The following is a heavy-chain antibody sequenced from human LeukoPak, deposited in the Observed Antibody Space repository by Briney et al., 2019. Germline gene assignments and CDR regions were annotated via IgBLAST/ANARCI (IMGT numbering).Heavy chain of an antibody. D-gene: IGHD2-2*02. CDR2: ISGSGGST. J-gene: IGHJ3*02. Sequence: GGSLRLSCAASGFIFSSYAMSRVRQAPGKGLEWVSAISGSGGSTYYADSVKGRFTISRDNSKNTLYLQMNSLRAEDTAVYYCAKGLKYQLLYRAMGAFDIWGQGTMVTVSS. V-gene: IGHV3-23*01. CDR1: GFIFSSYA. CDR3: AKGLKYQLLYRAMGAFDI.